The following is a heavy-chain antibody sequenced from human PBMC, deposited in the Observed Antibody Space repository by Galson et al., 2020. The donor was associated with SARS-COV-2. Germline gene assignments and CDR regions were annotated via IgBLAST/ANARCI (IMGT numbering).Heavy chain of an antibody. J-gene: IGHJ4*02. Sequence: ASETLSLTCTVSGGSISSGGYYWSWIRQHPGKGLEWIGYIYYSGSTYYNPSLKSRVTISVDTSKNQFSLKLSSVTAADTAVYYCASETGILPGYYGDWGQGTWVTVSS. D-gene: IGHD3-9*01. V-gene: IGHV4-31*03. CDR1: GGSISSGGYY. CDR3: ASETGILPGYYGD. CDR2: IYYSGST.